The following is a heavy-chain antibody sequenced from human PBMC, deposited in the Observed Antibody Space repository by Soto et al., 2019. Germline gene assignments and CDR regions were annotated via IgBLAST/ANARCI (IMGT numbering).Heavy chain of an antibody. CDR1: GYTFTSYG. CDR3: ASITGTIGIDYYYYGIDV. Sequence: GASVKVSCKASGYTFTSYGISWVRQAPGQGLEWMGWISAYNGNTNYAQKLQGRVTMTTDTSTSTAYMELRSLRSDDTAVYYCASITGTIGIDYYYYGIDVWGQGTTVTVSS. CDR2: ISAYNGNT. D-gene: IGHD1-7*01. V-gene: IGHV1-18*01. J-gene: IGHJ6*02.